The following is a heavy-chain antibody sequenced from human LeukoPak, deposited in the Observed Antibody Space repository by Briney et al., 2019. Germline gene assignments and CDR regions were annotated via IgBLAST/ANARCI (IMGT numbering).Heavy chain of an antibody. D-gene: IGHD6-19*01. CDR3: ARDPGYSSGWGERFDC. CDR2: ISSSSSYI. Sequence: KAGGSLRLSCAASGFTFSSYSMNWVRQAPGKGLEWVSSISSSSSYIYYADSVKGRFTISRDNAKNSLYLQMNSLRAEDTAVYYCARDPGYSSGWGERFDCWGQGTLVTVSS. J-gene: IGHJ4*02. V-gene: IGHV3-21*01. CDR1: GFTFSSYS.